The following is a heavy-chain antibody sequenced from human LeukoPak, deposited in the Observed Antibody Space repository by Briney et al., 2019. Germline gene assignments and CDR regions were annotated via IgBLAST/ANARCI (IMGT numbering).Heavy chain of an antibody. J-gene: IGHJ3*02. CDR3: AKDGGYSGRYSAFDI. D-gene: IGHD1-26*01. CDR1: GFTFSSYA. CDR2: ISGSGGST. V-gene: IGHV3-23*01. Sequence: PGGSLRLSCAASGFTFSSYAVSWVRQAPGKGLEWVSAISGSGGSTYYADSVKGRFTISRDNSKNTLYLQMNSLRAEDTAVYYCAKDGGYSGRYSAFDIWGQGTMVTVSS.